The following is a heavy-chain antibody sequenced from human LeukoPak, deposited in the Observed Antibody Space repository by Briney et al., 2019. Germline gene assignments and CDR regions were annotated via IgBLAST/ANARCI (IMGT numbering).Heavy chain of an antibody. V-gene: IGHV4-30-4*01. D-gene: IGHD3-3*01. CDR3: ARGNFWSGYPYFDY. CDR1: GDSISSGDYY. CDR2: IYYSGST. J-gene: IGHJ4*02. Sequence: PSQTLSLTCTVSGDSISSGDYYWSWIRQPPGKGLEWIGYIYYSGSTYYNPCLKSRVTISVDTSKKQFSLKLSSVTAADTAVYYCARGNFWSGYPYFDYWGQGTLVTVSS.